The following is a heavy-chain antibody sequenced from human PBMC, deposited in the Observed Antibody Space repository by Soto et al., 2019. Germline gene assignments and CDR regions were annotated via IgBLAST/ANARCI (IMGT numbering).Heavy chain of an antibody. CDR3: ARDGSSGYTDWYFDL. CDR2: ISSSSSTI. J-gene: IGHJ2*01. V-gene: IGHV3-48*02. CDR1: GFTFSSYS. D-gene: IGHD3-22*01. Sequence: EVQLVESGGGLVQPGGSLRLSCAASGFTFSSYSMNWVRQAPGKGLEWVSYISSSSSTIYYADSVKGRFTISRDNAKNSLYLQMNSLRDEDTAEYYCARDGSSGYTDWYFDLWGRGTLVTVSS.